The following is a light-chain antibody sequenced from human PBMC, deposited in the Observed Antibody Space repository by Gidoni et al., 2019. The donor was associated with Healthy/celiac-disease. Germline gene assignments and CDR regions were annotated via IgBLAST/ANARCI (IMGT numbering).Light chain of an antibody. Sequence: SYVLTQPPSVSVAPGKTARITCGGNNIGSKSGHWYQQKQGQAPVLVVYDDSDRPSGIPGRFSGSNSGNTATLTISRVEAGDEADYYCQVWDSSSDHPWVFGGGTKLTVL. CDR3: QVWDSSSDHPWV. J-gene: IGLJ3*02. CDR1: NIGSKS. V-gene: IGLV3-21*03. CDR2: DDS.